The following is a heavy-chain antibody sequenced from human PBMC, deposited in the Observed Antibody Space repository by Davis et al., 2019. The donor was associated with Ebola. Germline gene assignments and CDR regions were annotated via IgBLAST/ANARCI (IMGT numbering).Heavy chain of an antibody. CDR2: ISYDGSNK. J-gene: IGHJ3*02. CDR1: GFTFSSYA. D-gene: IGHD2-2*01. Sequence: GESLKISCAASGFTFSSYAMHWVRQAPGKGLEWVAVISYDGSNKYYADSVKGRFTISRDNSKNTLYLQMNSLRAEDTAVYYCARIKLPASHDDAFDIWGQGTMVTVSS. CDR3: ARIKLPASHDDAFDI. V-gene: IGHV3-30-3*01.